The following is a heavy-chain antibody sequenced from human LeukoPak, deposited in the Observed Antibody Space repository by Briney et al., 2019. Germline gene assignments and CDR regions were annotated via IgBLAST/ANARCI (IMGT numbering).Heavy chain of an antibody. CDR2: INPSGGST. J-gene: IGHJ4*02. CDR3: AREGPTAYDFWSGYPRYYFDY. CDR1: GYTFTSYY. V-gene: IGHV1-46*01. Sequence: ASVKVSCKASGYTFTSYYMHWVRQAPGQGLEWMGIINPSGGSTSYAQKFQGRVTMTRDTSTSTVYMELSSLRSEDTAVYYCAREGPTAYDFWSGYPRYYFDYWGQGTLVTVSS. D-gene: IGHD3-3*01.